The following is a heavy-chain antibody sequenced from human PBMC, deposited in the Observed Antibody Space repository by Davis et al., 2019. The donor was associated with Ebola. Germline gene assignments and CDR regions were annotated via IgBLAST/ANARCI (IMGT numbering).Heavy chain of an antibody. CDR1: GFTFSSYA. CDR3: ARPPAYSSSWYYFDY. V-gene: IGHV3-48*04. J-gene: IGHJ4*02. CDR2: ISSSGSTI. D-gene: IGHD6-13*01. Sequence: PGGSLRLSCAASGFTFSSYAMHWVRQAPGKGLEWVSYISSSGSTIYYADSVKGRFTISRDNAKNSLYLQMNSLRAEDTAVYYCARPPAYSSSWYYFDYWGQGTLVTVSS.